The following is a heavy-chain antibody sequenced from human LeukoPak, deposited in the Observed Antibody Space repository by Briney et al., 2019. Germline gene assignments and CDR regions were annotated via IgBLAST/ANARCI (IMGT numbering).Heavy chain of an antibody. V-gene: IGHV1-8*01. CDR2: MHPNSGNT. D-gene: IGHD2-15*01. Sequence: GASVKVSCKASGYTFTSYDINWVRQATGQGLEWMGWMHPNSGNTGYAQNFQGRVTMTRNTSISTAYMELSSLRSEDTAVYYCARRVVVAATKRGDWFDPWGQGTLVTVSS. CDR3: ARRVVVAATKRGDWFDP. CDR1: GYTFTSYD. J-gene: IGHJ5*02.